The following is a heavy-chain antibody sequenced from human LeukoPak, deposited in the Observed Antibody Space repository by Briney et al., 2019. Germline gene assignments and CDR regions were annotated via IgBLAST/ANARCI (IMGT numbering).Heavy chain of an antibody. J-gene: IGHJ3*02. CDR2: IKQDGSEK. Sequence: SGGSLRLSCAASGFTFSSYWMSWVRQAPGKGLEWVANIKQDGSEKYYVDSVKGRFTISRDNAKNSLYLQMNSLRAEDTAVYYCARVDWNYDRTEGLDIWGQGTMVTVSS. V-gene: IGHV3-7*01. D-gene: IGHD1-7*01. CDR3: ARVDWNYDRTEGLDI. CDR1: GFTFSSYW.